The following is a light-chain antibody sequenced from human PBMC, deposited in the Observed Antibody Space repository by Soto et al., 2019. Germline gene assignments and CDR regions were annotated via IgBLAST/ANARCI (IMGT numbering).Light chain of an antibody. CDR3: SSYAGSNSYV. V-gene: IGLV2-8*01. CDR1: SSDVGGYNY. Sequence: QSALTQPPSASGSPGQSVTISCTGSSSDVGGYNYVSWYQQHPGKAPKLMIYEVTERPSGIPDRFSASKSGNTASLTVSGLQAEDEADYYCSSYAGSNSYVFGTGTKLTVL. J-gene: IGLJ1*01. CDR2: EVT.